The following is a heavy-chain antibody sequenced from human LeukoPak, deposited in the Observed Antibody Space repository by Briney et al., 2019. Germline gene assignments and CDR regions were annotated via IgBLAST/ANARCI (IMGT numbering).Heavy chain of an antibody. CDR2: IYSGGST. CDR3: ARGGSYLVSDAFDI. Sequence: PGGSLRLSCAASGFTVSSNYMSWVRQAPGKGLEWVSVIYSGGSTYYADSVKGRFTISRDNSKNTLYLQMNSLGAEDTAVYYCARGGSYLVSDAFDIWGQGTMVTVSS. CDR1: GFTVSSNY. D-gene: IGHD1-26*01. J-gene: IGHJ3*02. V-gene: IGHV3-53*01.